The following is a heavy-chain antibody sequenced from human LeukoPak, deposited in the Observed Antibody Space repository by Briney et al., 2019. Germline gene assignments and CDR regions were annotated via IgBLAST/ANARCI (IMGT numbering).Heavy chain of an antibody. D-gene: IGHD1-26*01. CDR3: AREEGGAGLYGFDI. CDR1: GFTFSSYE. J-gene: IGHJ3*02. Sequence: GGSLRLSCAASGFTFSSYEMKWVRQAPGKGLEWVSYISSSGTSIYYADSVKGRFTISRDNAKNSLYLQMNSLRAEDTAVYYCAREEGGAGLYGFDIWGQGTMVTVSS. CDR2: ISSSGTSI. V-gene: IGHV3-48*03.